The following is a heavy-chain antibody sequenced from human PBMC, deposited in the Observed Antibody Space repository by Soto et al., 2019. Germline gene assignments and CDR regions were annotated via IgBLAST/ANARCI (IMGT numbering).Heavy chain of an antibody. Sequence: PSETLSLTCAVYGGSFSGYYWSWIRQPPGKGLEWIGEINHSGSTNYNPSLKSRVTISVDTSKNQFSLKLSSVTAADTAVYYCARGGPKLRGYSGYDRKTNWFDPWGQGTLVTVSS. CDR2: INHSGST. V-gene: IGHV4-34*01. D-gene: IGHD5-12*01. CDR1: GGSFSGYY. CDR3: ARGGPKLRGYSGYDRKTNWFDP. J-gene: IGHJ5*02.